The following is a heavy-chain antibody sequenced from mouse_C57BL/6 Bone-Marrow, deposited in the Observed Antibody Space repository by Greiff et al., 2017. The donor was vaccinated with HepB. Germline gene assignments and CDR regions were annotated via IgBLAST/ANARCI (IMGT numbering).Heavy chain of an antibody. Sequence: VQLQQSGAELVRPGASVKLSCTASGFKIKDDYMHWVKQRPEQGLEWIGWIDPENGDTEYASKFQGKATITADTSSNTAYLQLSSLTSEDTAVYYCTFNYVGFAYWGQGTLVTVSA. V-gene: IGHV14-4*01. CDR2: IDPENGDT. CDR3: TFNYVGFAY. J-gene: IGHJ3*01. CDR1: GFKIKDDY. D-gene: IGHD2-1*01.